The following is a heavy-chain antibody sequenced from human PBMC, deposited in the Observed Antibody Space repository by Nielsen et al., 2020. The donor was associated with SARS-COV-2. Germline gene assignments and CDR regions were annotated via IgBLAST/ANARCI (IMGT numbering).Heavy chain of an antibody. CDR1: GFTVSSNY. CDR3: ARDGSSGWFEYFQH. CDR2: IYSGGST. J-gene: IGHJ1*01. D-gene: IGHD6-19*01. V-gene: IGHV3-53*01. Sequence: GESLKISCAASGFTVSSNYMSWVRQAPGKGLEWVSVIYSGGSTYYADSVKGRFTISRHNSKNTLYLQMNSLRAEDTAVYYCARDGSSGWFEYFQHWGQGTLVTVSS.